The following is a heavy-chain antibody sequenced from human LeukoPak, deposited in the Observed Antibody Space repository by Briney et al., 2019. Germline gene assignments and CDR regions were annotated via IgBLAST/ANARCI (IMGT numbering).Heavy chain of an antibody. CDR2: ISGSGGST. CDR1: GSTFCRFA. Sequence: GGSLRLSCAASGSTFCRFALGWVRQAPGEGVEWVSAISGSGGSTYYADSVEGRFTISRDNSKNTLYLQMNSLRAEDTAVYYCATEVTYYYDSSGSPSFDYWGQGTLVTVSS. J-gene: IGHJ4*02. CDR3: ATEVTYYYDSSGSPSFDY. D-gene: IGHD3-22*01. V-gene: IGHV3-23*01.